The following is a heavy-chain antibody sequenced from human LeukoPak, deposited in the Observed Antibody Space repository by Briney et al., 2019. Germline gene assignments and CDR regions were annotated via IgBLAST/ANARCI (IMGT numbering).Heavy chain of an antibody. J-gene: IGHJ5*02. CDR1: GDSISSGGYY. CDR3: ARAYDFWSGSNWFDP. Sequence: PSETLSLTCTVSGDSISSGGYYWSWIRQLPGKGLEWIGYIYNSGSTYYNPSLKSRVAISVDTSKKQFSLKMSSVTAADTAVYYCARAYDFWSGSNWFDPWGQGTLATVSS. D-gene: IGHD3-3*01. V-gene: IGHV4-31*03. CDR2: IYNSGST.